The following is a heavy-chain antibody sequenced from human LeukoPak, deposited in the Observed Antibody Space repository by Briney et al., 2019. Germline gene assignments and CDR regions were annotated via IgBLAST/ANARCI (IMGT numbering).Heavy chain of an antibody. J-gene: IGHJ5*02. Sequence: EASVKVSCKTSGYSFADYYIHWVRQAPGQGFEWLGWISPKSGGTNYAQKFQDSVSLTRDTSIDTAYMEPTSLRLDDTAIYYCARGVAANGRRLDPWGQGTLITVSS. V-gene: IGHV1-2*02. CDR2: ISPKSGGT. CDR3: ARGVAANGRRLDP. CDR1: GYSFADYY. D-gene: IGHD2-15*01.